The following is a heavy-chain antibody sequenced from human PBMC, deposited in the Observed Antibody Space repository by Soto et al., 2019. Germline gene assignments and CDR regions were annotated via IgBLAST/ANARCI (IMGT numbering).Heavy chain of an antibody. CDR3: ARDWGSGGSCYQFDP. J-gene: IGHJ5*02. D-gene: IGHD2-15*01. CDR2: IYYSGST. V-gene: IGHV4-61*01. CDR1: GGSVSSGSYY. Sequence: QVQLQESGPGLVKPSETLSLTCTVSGGSVSSGSYYWSWIRQPPGKGLEWIGYIYYSGSTNYNPSLTSRVTISVDTSKNQFSLKLSSVTAADTAVYYCARDWGSGGSCYQFDPWGQGTLVTVSS.